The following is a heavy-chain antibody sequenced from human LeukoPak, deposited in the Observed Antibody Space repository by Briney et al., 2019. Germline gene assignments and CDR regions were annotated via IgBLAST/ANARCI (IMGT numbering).Heavy chain of an antibody. CDR1: GFTVSSNY. CDR2: LYSGGNT. CDR3: ARDRHTAMVYYYYYMDV. J-gene: IGHJ6*03. V-gene: IGHV3-53*01. Sequence: PGGSLRLSCAVSGFTVSSNYMSWVRQAPGKGLEWVSVLYSGGNTYYADSVKGRFTISRDNSKNTLYLQMNSLRDEDTAVYYCARDRHTAMVYYYYYMDVWGTGTTVTVSS. D-gene: IGHD5-18*01.